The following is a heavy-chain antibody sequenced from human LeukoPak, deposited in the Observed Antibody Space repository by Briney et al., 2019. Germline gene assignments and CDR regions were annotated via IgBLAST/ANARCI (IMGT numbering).Heavy chain of an antibody. CDR1: GYTFTGYY. V-gene: IGHV1-2*02. CDR3: ARGSRTRGIVVVIRGWDYFDY. CDR2: INPNSGGT. Sequence: GASVKVSCKASGYTFTGYYMHWMRQAPGQGLEWMGWINPNSGGTNYAQKFQGRVTMTGDTSISTAYMELSRLRSDDTAVYYCARGSRTRGIVVVIRGWDYFDYWGQGTLVTVSS. J-gene: IGHJ4*02. D-gene: IGHD3-22*01.